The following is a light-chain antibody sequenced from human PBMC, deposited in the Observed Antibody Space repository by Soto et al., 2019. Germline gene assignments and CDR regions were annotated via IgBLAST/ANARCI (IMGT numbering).Light chain of an antibody. CDR2: GNS. Sequence: QSVLTQPPSVSGAPGQRVTISCTGSSSNIGAGYHVHWYQQLPGTAPKLLIYGNSNRPSGVPDRFSGSKSGTSASLAITGLQAEDEADYYYQSYDSSLSGSVFGGGTKLTVL. CDR3: QSYDSSLSGSV. V-gene: IGLV1-40*01. CDR1: SSNIGAGYH. J-gene: IGLJ3*02.